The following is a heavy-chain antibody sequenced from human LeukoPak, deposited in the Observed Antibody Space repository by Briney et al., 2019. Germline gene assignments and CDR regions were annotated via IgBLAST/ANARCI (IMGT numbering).Heavy chain of an antibody. V-gene: IGHV4-61*02. CDR3: ARDLGYSSSSGDWFDP. D-gene: IGHD6-6*01. J-gene: IGHJ5*02. CDR1: GGSITSGSYY. Sequence: ASQTLSLTCTVSGGSITSGSYYWSWIRQPAGKGLEWIGRIYTSGSTNYNPSLKSRVTISVDTSKYQFSLKLSSVTAADTAVYYCARDLGYSSSSGDWFDPWGQGTLVTVSS. CDR2: IYTSGST.